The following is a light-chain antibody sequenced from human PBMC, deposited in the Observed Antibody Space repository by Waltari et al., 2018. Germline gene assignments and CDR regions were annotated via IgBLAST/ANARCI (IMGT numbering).Light chain of an antibody. V-gene: IGKV1-9*01. Sequence: IQLIQSPSSLSASVGARVTITCRPTQGISTYLAWYQQSPGKAPKLLIYTASTLQSGVPSMFSGSGAGTDFTLTISSLQPEDFATYFCQQENSFPLTFGGGTKVE. J-gene: IGKJ4*01. CDR2: TAS. CDR3: QQENSFPLT. CDR1: QGISTY.